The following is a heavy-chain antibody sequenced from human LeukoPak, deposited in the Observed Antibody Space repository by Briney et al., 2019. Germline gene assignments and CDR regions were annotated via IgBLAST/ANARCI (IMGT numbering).Heavy chain of an antibody. Sequence: GGSLRLSCAASGFTFSNYAMSWVRQAPGKGLEWVSVISDRGGSTYHADSVKGRFTISRDNSKNTLYLQMNSLRAEDTAVYYCAKDTYYYGSGSYSDYWGQGTLVAV. CDR3: AKDTYYYGSGSYSDY. D-gene: IGHD3-10*01. J-gene: IGHJ4*02. V-gene: IGHV3-23*01. CDR1: GFTFSNYA. CDR2: ISDRGGST.